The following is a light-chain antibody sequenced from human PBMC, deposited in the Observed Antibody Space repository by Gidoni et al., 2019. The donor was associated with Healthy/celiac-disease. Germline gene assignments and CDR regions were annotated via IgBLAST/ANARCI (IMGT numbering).Light chain of an antibody. CDR3: QQYGSSPVT. Sequence: ELVLTQSPGTLSLSPGERATLSCRASQSVSSSYLAWYQQKPGQAPRLLIYGESSRATGIPDRFSGSGSGTDFTLTISRLEPEDFAVYYCQQYGSSPVTFGQGTKVEIK. CDR1: QSVSSSY. J-gene: IGKJ1*01. CDR2: GES. V-gene: IGKV3-20*01.